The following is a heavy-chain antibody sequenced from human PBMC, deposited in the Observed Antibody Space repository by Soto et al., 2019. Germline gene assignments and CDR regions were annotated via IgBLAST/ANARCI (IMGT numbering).Heavy chain of an antibody. CDR2: IIPIFGTA. V-gene: IGHV1-69*01. Sequence: QVQLVQSGAEVQKPGSSVKVSCKASGGTFSSYAISWVRQAPGQGLEWMGGIIPIFGTANYAQKFQGRVTITADEPTSTAYMELSSLRSEDTAVYYCARVRDSSSSYYYYGMDVWGQGTTVTVSS. D-gene: IGHD6-6*01. J-gene: IGHJ6*02. CDR1: GGTFSSYA. CDR3: ARVRDSSSSYYYYGMDV.